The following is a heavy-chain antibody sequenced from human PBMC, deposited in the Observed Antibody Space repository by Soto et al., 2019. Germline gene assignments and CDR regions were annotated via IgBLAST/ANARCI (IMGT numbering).Heavy chain of an antibody. Sequence: ASVKVSCKASGYTFTSYYMRWVRQAPGQGLEWMGIINPSGGSTSYAQKFQGRVTMTRDTSTSIVYMELSSLRSEDTAVYYCARDWAPMVRGVITPHYWGQGTLVTVSS. CDR1: GYTFTSYY. J-gene: IGHJ4*02. CDR3: ARDWAPMVRGVITPHY. CDR2: INPSGGST. V-gene: IGHV1-46*01. D-gene: IGHD3-10*01.